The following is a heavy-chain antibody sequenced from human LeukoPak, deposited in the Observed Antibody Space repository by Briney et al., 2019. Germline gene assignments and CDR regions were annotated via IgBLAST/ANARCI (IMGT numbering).Heavy chain of an antibody. CDR3: ARDGDSGGLIAYFDY. D-gene: IGHD1-26*01. J-gene: IGHJ4*02. Sequence: PGGSLRLSCAASGFNVSSNYMSWVRQAPGKGLEWVSVIYSGGSTYYVDSVKGRFTISRHNSKNTLYPQMNSLKPEDTAVYYCARDGDSGGLIAYFDYWGQGTLVTVSS. V-gene: IGHV3-53*04. CDR2: IYSGGST. CDR1: GFNVSSNY.